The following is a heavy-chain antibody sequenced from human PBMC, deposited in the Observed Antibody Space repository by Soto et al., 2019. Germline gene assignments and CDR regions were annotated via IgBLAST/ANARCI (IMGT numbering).Heavy chain of an antibody. CDR3: ARRGSR. J-gene: IGHJ3*01. Sequence: EVHLVESGGGLVQPGGSLRLSCAASGFTFSSSEMYWVRQAPGKGLEWISYIHPGGQTIFYAESVEGRFTISRDNAKHSVYLQMNSLRAEDTAVYYCARRGSRWGRGTKVTVYS. CDR1: GFTFSSSE. CDR2: IHPGGQTI. V-gene: IGHV3-48*03. D-gene: IGHD2-15*01.